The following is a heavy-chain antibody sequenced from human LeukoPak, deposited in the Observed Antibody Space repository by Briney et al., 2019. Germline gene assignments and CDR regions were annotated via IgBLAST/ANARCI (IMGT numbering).Heavy chain of an antibody. J-gene: IGHJ5*02. CDR3: ARYREVSSLGFDP. D-gene: IGHD5/OR15-5a*01. V-gene: IGHV4-59*12. CDR1: GGSISSGY. Sequence: SETLSLTCTVSGGSISSGYWSWIRQPPGKGLEWIGYIYFSGSTNYNPSLKSRVTISVDTSKNQFSLKLSSVTAADTAVYYCARYREVSSLGFDPWGQGTLVTVSS. CDR2: IYFSGST.